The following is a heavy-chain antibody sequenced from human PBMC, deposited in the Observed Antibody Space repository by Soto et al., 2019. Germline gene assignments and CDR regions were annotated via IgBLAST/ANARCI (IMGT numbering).Heavy chain of an antibody. J-gene: IGHJ6*03. CDR3: ARDIAARPLSRFDYYYYYYMDV. CDR1: GFTFSSYW. Sequence: PGGSLRLSCAASGFTFSSYWMSWVRQAPGKGLEWVANIKQDGSEKYYVDSVKGRFTISRDNAKNSLYLQMNSLRAEDTAVYYCARDIAARPLSRFDYYYYYYMDVWGKGTTVTVSS. CDR2: IKQDGSEK. V-gene: IGHV3-7*01. D-gene: IGHD6-6*01.